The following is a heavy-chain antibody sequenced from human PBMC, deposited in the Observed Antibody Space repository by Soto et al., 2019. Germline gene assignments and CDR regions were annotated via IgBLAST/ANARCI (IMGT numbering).Heavy chain of an antibody. D-gene: IGHD3-3*01. CDR3: ARGVGVYDVWSGYLHDVFDI. CDR1: WGSVSRGTYY. J-gene: IGHJ3*02. CDR2: IRXSGSP. V-gene: IGHV4-61*01. Sequence: SETLSFTCTVSWGSVSRGTYYGSWIRQPPGQGLEWIGYIRXSGSPNYTPSLKSRVTRSVDRNKKQSSLKLSSVTPADTAVYYCARGVGVYDVWSGYLHDVFDIWGQGTMVTGS.